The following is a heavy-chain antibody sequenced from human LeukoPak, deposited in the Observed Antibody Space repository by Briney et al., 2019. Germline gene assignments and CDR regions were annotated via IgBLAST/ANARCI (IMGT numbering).Heavy chain of an antibody. CDR3: ARVPRYYYGMDV. Sequence: SETLSLTCTVSGGSISSGDYYWSWIRQPPGKGLKWIGYIYYSGSTYYNPSLKSRVTISVDTSKNQFSLKLSSVTAADTAVYYCARVPRYYYGMDVWGQGTTVTVSS. J-gene: IGHJ6*02. V-gene: IGHV4-30-4*01. CDR2: IYYSGST. CDR1: GGSISSGDYY.